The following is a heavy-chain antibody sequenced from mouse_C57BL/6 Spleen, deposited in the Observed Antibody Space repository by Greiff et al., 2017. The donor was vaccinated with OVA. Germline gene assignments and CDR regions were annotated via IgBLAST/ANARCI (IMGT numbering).Heavy chain of an antibody. CDR2: IDPNSGGT. V-gene: IGHV1-72*01. D-gene: IGHD1-1*01. CDR1: GYTFTSYW. J-gene: IGHJ4*01. CDR3: ARGAYYGSKGYYAMDY. Sequence: QVQLQQPGAELVKPGASVKLSCKASGYTFTSYWMHWVTQRPGRGLEWIGRIDPNSGGTKYNEKFKSKATLTVDKPSSTAYMQLSSLTSEDSAVYYCARGAYYGSKGYYAMDYWGQGTSVTVSS.